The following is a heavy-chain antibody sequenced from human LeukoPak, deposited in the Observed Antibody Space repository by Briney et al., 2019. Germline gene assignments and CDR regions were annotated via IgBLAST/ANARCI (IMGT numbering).Heavy chain of an antibody. D-gene: IGHD3-9*01. J-gene: IGHJ6*02. V-gene: IGHV3-21*01. CDR2: ISSSSSYI. CDR3: ARDPGTYYDILTGYIPYYGMDV. CDR1: GFNFNSYT. Sequence: GGSLRLSCAASGFNFNSYTVNWVRQAPGKGLERVSSISSSSSYIYYADSVKGRFTISRDNAKNSLYLQMNSLRAEDTAVYYCARDPGTYYDILTGYIPYYGMDVWSQGTTVTVSS.